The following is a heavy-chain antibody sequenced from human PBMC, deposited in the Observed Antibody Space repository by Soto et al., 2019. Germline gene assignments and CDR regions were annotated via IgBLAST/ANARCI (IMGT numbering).Heavy chain of an antibody. CDR1: GFTFSSYA. CDR3: ARTSGYAFDY. Sequence: PGGSLRLSCAASGFTFSSYAMHWVRQAPGKGLEYVSVINSNGGSTYYANSVKGRFTISRDNSKNTLYLQMGSLRAEDMAVYYCARTSGYAFDYWGQGTLVTLSS. D-gene: IGHD5-12*01. CDR2: INSNGGST. J-gene: IGHJ4*02. V-gene: IGHV3-64*01.